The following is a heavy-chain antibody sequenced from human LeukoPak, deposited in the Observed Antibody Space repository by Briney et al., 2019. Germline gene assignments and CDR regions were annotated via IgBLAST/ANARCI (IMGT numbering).Heavy chain of an antibody. CDR1: GGSFSGYY. CDR2: INHSGST. CDR3: ARASVGATREYGY. V-gene: IGHV4-34*01. D-gene: IGHD1-26*01. J-gene: IGHJ4*02. Sequence: PSETLSLTCAVYGGSFSGYYWSWIRQPPGKGLEWIGEINHSGSTNYNPSLKSRVTISVDTSKNQFSLKLSSVTAADTAVYYCARASVGATREYGYWGQGTLVTVSS.